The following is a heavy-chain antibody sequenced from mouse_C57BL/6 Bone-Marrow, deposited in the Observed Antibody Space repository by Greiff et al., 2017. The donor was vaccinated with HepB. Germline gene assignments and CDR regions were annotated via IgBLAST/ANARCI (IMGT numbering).Heavy chain of an antibody. CDR2: INPSNGGT. J-gene: IGHJ2*01. CDR3: ARSRTGNFYYFDY. Sequence: VQLQQSGTELVKPGASVKLSCKASGYTFTSYWMHWVKQRPGQGLEWIGNINPSNGGTNYNEKFKSKATLTVDKSSSTAYMQLSSLTSEDSAVYYCARSRTGNFYYFDYWGQGTTLTVSS. V-gene: IGHV1-53*01. D-gene: IGHD4-1*01. CDR1: GYTFTSYW.